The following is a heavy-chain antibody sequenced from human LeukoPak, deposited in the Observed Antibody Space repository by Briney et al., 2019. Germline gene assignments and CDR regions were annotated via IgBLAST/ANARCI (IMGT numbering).Heavy chain of an antibody. CDR2: INPNSGGT. CDR1: GYTFTGYY. D-gene: IGHD1-20*01. Sequence: ASVKVSCKASGYTFTGYYMHWVRQAPGRGLEWMGRINPNSGGTNYAQKFQGRVTMTRDTSISTAYMELSRLRSDDTAVYYCASLAGNWNPIDYWGQGTLVTVSS. J-gene: IGHJ4*02. CDR3: ASLAGNWNPIDY. V-gene: IGHV1-2*06.